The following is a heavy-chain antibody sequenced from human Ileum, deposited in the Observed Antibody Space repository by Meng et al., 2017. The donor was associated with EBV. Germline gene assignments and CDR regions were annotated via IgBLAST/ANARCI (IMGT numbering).Heavy chain of an antibody. CDR1: GVSISSRNW. CDR3: SISDYSRSDY. V-gene: IGHV4-4*02. CDR2: SSHSGSN. J-gene: IGHJ4*02. Sequence: QVQLRESGPGLVPASRTLSCSCSVCGVSISSRNWLSWARQPPGKGLKGIGESSHSGSNNYSPSLKSRVTISLDKSKNQLSLTLNSVTAADTAVYYCSISDYSRSDYWGQGTLVTVSS. D-gene: IGHD3-22*01.